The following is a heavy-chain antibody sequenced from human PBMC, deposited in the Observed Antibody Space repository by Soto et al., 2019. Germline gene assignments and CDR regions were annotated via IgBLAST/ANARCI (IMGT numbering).Heavy chain of an antibody. V-gene: IGHV4-31*03. CDR1: GGSISSGGYY. J-gene: IGHJ4*02. CDR2: IYYSWST. Sequence: PSETLSLTCTVSGGSISSGGYYLSWIRQHPGKGLEWIGYIYYSWSTYYNPSLKSRVTISVDTSKNQFSLKLSSVTAADTAVYYCARASYFSDSFGYFLESWGQGTMVTVSS. CDR3: ARASYFSDSFGYFLES. D-gene: IGHD3-22*01.